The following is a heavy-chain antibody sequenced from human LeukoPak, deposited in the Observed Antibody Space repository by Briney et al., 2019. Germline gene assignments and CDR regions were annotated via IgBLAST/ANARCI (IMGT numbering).Heavy chain of an antibody. Sequence: GASVKVSCKASGYTFTSYDINWVRQATGQWLEWMGWMNPNSGNTGYAQKFQGRVTMTRNTSISTAYMELSSLRSEDTAVYYCARGLMVRGVMISFYWGQGTLVTVSS. V-gene: IGHV1-8*01. CDR1: GYTFTSYD. CDR3: ARGLMVRGVMISFY. J-gene: IGHJ4*02. D-gene: IGHD3-10*01. CDR2: MNPNSGNT.